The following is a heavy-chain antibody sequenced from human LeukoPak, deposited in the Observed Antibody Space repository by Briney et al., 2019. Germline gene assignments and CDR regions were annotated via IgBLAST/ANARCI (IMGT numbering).Heavy chain of an antibody. CDR1: GFTFSSYA. J-gene: IGHJ4*02. V-gene: IGHV3-23*01. D-gene: IGHD5-12*01. Sequence: GGSLRLSCAASGFTFSSYAMSWVRQAPGWGLQWVSTISSSGGNTYYADSVKGRFTISRDNSKNTLYLQMNSLRAEDTAVYYCVKADSGYDLLFDYWGQGTLVTVSS. CDR3: VKADSGYDLLFDY. CDR2: ISSSGGNT.